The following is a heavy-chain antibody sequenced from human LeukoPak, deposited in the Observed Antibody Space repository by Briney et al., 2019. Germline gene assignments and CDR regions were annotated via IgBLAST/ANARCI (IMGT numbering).Heavy chain of an antibody. Sequence: SETLSLTCTVSGGSISSGSCYWTWIRQSAGTGLEWIGRIHTSGTTSYNPSLKSRVTISVDTSKNQFSLKLSSVTAADTAVYYCARGQFWSGYSIWGQGTLDTVSS. D-gene: IGHD3-3*02. CDR1: GGSISSGSCY. CDR3: ARGQFWSGYSI. V-gene: IGHV4-61*02. CDR2: IHTSGTT. J-gene: IGHJ4*02.